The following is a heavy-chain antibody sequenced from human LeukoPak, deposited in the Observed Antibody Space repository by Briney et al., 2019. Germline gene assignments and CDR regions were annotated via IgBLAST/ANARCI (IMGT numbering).Heavy chain of an antibody. V-gene: IGHV4-34*01. D-gene: IGHD3-10*01. J-gene: IGHJ3*02. CDR3: AKSNGYGLIDI. CDR2: INHSGST. CDR1: GGSFSGYY. Sequence: SETLSLTCAVYGGSFSGYYWSWIRQPPGKGLEWIGEINHSGSTNYNPSLKSRVTISLDTSRNQFSLRLNSVTAADTAVYYCAKSNGYGLIDIWGQGTMVTVSS.